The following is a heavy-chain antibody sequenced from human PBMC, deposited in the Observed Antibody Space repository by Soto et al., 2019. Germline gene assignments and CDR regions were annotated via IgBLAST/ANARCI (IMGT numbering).Heavy chain of an antibody. CDR3: AKVAAAGTGRYYFDY. CDR2: ISYDGSNK. CDR1: GFTFSSYG. D-gene: IGHD6-13*01. J-gene: IGHJ4*02. V-gene: IGHV3-30*18. Sequence: QVQLVESGGGVVQPGRSLRLSCAASGFTFSSYGMHWVRQAPGKGLEWVAVISYDGSNKYYADSVKGRFTISRDNSKNTLYLQMNSLRAEDTAVYYCAKVAAAGTGRYYFDYWGQGTLVTVSS.